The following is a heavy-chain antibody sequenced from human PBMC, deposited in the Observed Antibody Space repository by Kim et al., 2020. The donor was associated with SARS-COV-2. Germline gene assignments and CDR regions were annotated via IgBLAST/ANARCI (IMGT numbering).Heavy chain of an antibody. CDR3: ARRNSDGYVYFDF. J-gene: IGHJ4*02. D-gene: IGHD3-16*01. V-gene: IGHV4-34*01. CDR1: GGSLSGNY. Sequence: SETLSLTCGVFGGSLSGNYWSWIRQTPGKGLEWIGEVNHSGFTNYNPALKRRVTVSVDPSKNQFSLKLTSVTAMDTAVYYCARRNSDGYVYFDFWGQGTRVTVSS. CDR2: VNHSGFT.